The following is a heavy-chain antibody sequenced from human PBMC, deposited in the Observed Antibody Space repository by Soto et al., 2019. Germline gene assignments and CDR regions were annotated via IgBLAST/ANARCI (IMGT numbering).Heavy chain of an antibody. CDR3: ATGPDSGSSSYYYYGMDV. Sequence: SSVKVSCKASGGTFSSYAISWVRQAPGQGLEWMGGIIPIFGTANYAQKFQGRVTMTADESTSTAYMELSSLRSEDTAVYYCATGPDSGSSSYYYYGMDVWGQGTTVTVSS. V-gene: IGHV1-69*13. CDR1: GGTFSSYA. CDR2: IIPIFGTA. D-gene: IGHD6-6*01. J-gene: IGHJ6*02.